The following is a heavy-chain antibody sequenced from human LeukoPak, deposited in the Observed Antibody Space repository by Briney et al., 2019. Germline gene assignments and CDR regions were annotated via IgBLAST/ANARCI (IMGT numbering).Heavy chain of an antibody. Sequence: ASVKVSCKASGYTFTSYDINWVRQATGQGLEWMGWMNPNSGNTGYAQKFQGRVTMTRDTSVSTSYMELSGLRSDDTAVYYCARGQQLTLYNYYYFMDVWGQGTTVTVSS. CDR3: ARGQQLTLYNYYYFMDV. D-gene: IGHD6-13*01. CDR2: MNPNSGNT. V-gene: IGHV1-8*02. J-gene: IGHJ6*03. CDR1: GYTFTSYD.